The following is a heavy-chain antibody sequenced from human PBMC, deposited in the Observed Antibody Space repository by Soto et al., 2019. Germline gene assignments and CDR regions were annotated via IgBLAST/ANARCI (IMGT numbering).Heavy chain of an antibody. Sequence: QVQLVQSGAEVKKPGASVKVSCKASGYTFTSYAMHWVRQAPGQRLELMGWINVGNGNTNYSQKFQGRVTITRDTSASIAYMELSSRRSEDTAVYYCARGSAAGKSKAYIYYYGMDFWGQGTTVTVSS. CDR3: ARGSAAGKSKAYIYYYGMDF. J-gene: IGHJ6*02. CDR1: GYTFTSYA. CDR2: INVGNGNT. V-gene: IGHV1-3*01. D-gene: IGHD6-13*01.